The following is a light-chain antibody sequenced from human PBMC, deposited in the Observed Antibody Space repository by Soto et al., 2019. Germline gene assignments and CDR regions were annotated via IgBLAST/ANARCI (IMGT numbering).Light chain of an antibody. V-gene: IGKV3-20*01. Sequence: EIVLTQSPGTLSLSPGERATLSCRASQSVSSSYLAWYQQRPGQAPRLLIYGATTRSAGITDRFSGSGPGTDFTLSISRLEPEDFAVYYCQQYGRSAIFTLGPGTTVDIK. J-gene: IGKJ3*01. CDR2: GAT. CDR1: QSVSSSY. CDR3: QQYGRSAIFT.